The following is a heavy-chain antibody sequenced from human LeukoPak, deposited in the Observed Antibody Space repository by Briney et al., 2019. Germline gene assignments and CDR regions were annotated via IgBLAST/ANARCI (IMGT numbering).Heavy chain of an antibody. V-gene: IGHV3-30*04. CDR3: TRDPYGSGSYCPGDY. Sequence: GGSLRLSCAASGFIFSSYAMHWVRQAPGKGLEWVAVISYDGSNKYYADSVKGRFTISRDNSKNTLYLQMNSLRPEDTAVYYCTRDPYGSGSYCPGDYWGQGTLVTVSS. D-gene: IGHD3-10*01. CDR1: GFIFSSYA. CDR2: ISYDGSNK. J-gene: IGHJ4*02.